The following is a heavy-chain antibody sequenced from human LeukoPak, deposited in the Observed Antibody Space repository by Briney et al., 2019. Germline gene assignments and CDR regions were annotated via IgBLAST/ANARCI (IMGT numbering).Heavy chain of an antibody. Sequence: ASVEVSCKASGYTFTDYYIHWLRQAPGQGLEWMGWIYPNNGDTNYAQKFQGSVTMTRDTSINTAYMELSSLTSDDTAVYYCARDGAGTYDYWGQGTLVTVSS. D-gene: IGHD3-10*01. CDR1: GYTFTDYY. CDR2: IYPNNGDT. J-gene: IGHJ4*02. V-gene: IGHV1-2*02. CDR3: ARDGAGTYDY.